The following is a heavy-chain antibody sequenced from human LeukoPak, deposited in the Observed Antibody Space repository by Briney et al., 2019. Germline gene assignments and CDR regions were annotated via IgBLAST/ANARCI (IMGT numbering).Heavy chain of an antibody. Sequence: SETLSLTCTVSGDSINTSNYFWGWIRQSTGKGLEWIGNIYYIVTSDYNPSLKSRVTISIDTSKNQFSLNRTSVTAANTAFYYCARHRSGSYIRYFDFWGQGALVTVSS. D-gene: IGHD1-26*01. CDR1: GDSINTSNYF. J-gene: IGHJ4*02. CDR2: IYYIVTS. V-gene: IGHV4-39*01. CDR3: ARHRSGSYIRYFDF.